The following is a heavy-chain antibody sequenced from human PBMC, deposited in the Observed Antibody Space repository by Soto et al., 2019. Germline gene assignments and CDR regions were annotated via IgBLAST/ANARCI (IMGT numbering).Heavy chain of an antibody. D-gene: IGHD6-13*01. CDR2: INPSGGST. V-gene: IGHV1-46*01. CDR1: GYTFTSYY. J-gene: IGHJ3*02. CDR3: ARRLPRLPSWYPDAFDI. Sequence: ASVKVSCKASGYTFTSYYMHWVRQAPGQGLEWMGIINPSGGSTSYAQKFQGRVTMTRDTSKNQFSLKLSSVTAADMAVYYCARRLPRLPSWYPDAFDIWGQGTMVTVS.